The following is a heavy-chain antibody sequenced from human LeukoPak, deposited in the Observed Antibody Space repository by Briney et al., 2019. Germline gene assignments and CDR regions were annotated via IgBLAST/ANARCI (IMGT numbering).Heavy chain of an antibody. CDR3: AKAFWGYDSSGYLFDY. V-gene: IGHV3-30*02. CDR1: GFTFSSYG. D-gene: IGHD3-22*01. Sequence: PGGSLRLSCAASGFTFSSYGMHWVRQAPGKVLEWVAFIRYDGSNKYYADSVKGRFTISRDNSKNTLYLQMNSLRAEDTAVYYCAKAFWGYDSSGYLFDYWGQGTLVTVSS. CDR2: IRYDGSNK. J-gene: IGHJ4*02.